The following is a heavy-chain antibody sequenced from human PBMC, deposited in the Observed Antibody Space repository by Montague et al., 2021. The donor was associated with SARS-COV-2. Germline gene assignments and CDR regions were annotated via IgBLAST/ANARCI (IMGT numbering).Heavy chain of an antibody. CDR1: GGSITNNIYY. D-gene: IGHD3-22*01. CDR2: IYYTGST. Sequence: SETLSLTCTVSGGSITNNIYYWAWLRQPPGKGLEWIGYIYYTGSTYYNPSLKSRVTISVVTSKNHVTLKLSSVTAAETAVYYCARLKRYFDSSGSPSAFDFWGQGTKVTVSS. V-gene: IGHV4-39*02. CDR3: ARLKRYFDSSGSPSAFDF. J-gene: IGHJ3*01.